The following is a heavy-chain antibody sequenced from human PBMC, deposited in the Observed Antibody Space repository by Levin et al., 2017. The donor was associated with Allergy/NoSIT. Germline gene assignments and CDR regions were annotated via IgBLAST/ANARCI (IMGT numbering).Heavy chain of an antibody. CDR2: IRSIIHGGTT. V-gene: IGHV3-49*03. CDR3: ARVLVAAGPRLDF. Sequence: GGSLRLSCTVSGFTFGDYALMWFRQAPGKGLEWVRFIRSIIHGGTTEYAASVKGRFTMSRDDSKSIAYLQMNSLKTEDTAVYFCARVLVAAGPRLDFWGQGTLVTVSS. J-gene: IGHJ4*02. D-gene: IGHD6-13*01. CDR1: GFTFGDYA.